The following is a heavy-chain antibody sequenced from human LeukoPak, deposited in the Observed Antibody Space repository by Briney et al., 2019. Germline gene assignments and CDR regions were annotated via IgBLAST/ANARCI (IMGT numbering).Heavy chain of an antibody. V-gene: IGHV3-33*01. Sequence: PGGSLRLSCAASGFIFSSYGMHWVRQAPGKGLEWVAVIWYDGSNKYYADSVKGRFTISRDNSKNTLYLQMNSLRAEDTAVYYCARDHRGMDVWGQGTTVTVSS. CDR3: ARDHRGMDV. CDR2: IWYDGSNK. CDR1: GFIFSSYG. J-gene: IGHJ6*02.